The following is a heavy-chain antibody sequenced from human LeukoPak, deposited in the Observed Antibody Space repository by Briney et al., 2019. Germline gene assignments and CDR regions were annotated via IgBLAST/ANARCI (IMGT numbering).Heavy chain of an antibody. CDR3: ARETNYYDRSGYYGYWFDP. Sequence: ASVKVSCKASGYTFTGYYMHWVRQAPGQGLEWMGWINPNSGGTNYAQKFQGRATMTRDTSISTAYMELSRLRSDDTAVYYRARETNYYDRSGYYGYWFDPWGQGTLVTVSS. CDR1: GYTFTGYY. J-gene: IGHJ5*02. CDR2: INPNSGGT. D-gene: IGHD3-22*01. V-gene: IGHV1-2*02.